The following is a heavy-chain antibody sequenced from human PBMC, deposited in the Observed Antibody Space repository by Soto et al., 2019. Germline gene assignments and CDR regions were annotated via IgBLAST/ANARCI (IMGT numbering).Heavy chain of an antibody. CDR1: GYTFTSYY. CDR3: ARDTTVTPPLYGMDV. V-gene: IGHV1-46*01. D-gene: IGHD4-17*01. J-gene: IGHJ6*02. Sequence: ASVKVSCKASGYTFTSYYMHWVRQAPGQGLEWMGIINPSGGSTSYAQKFQGRVTMTRDTSTSTVYMELSSLRSEDTAVYYCARDTTVTPPLYGMDVWRQGTTVTVSS. CDR2: INPSGGST.